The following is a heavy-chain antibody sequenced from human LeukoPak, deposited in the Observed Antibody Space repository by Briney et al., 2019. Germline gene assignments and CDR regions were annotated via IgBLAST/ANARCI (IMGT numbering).Heavy chain of an antibody. CDR2: IKQDGSEK. CDR3: AREVINYYDSSGYYDY. Sequence: GGSLRLSCAASGFTFSSYWMSWVRQAPGKGLEWVANIKQDGSEKYYVDSVKGRFTISRDNAKNSLYLQMNSLRAEDTAVYYCAREVINYYDSSGYYDYWGQGTLVTASS. V-gene: IGHV3-7*01. D-gene: IGHD3-22*01. J-gene: IGHJ4*02. CDR1: GFTFSSYW.